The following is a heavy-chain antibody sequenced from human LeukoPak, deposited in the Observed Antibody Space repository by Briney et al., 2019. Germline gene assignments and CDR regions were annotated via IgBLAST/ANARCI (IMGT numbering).Heavy chain of an antibody. J-gene: IGHJ4*02. Sequence: GGSLRLSCAASGFIFSSYVMNWVRQAPGKGLEWVSAIGGSGGSTNYADSVKGRFTISRDNAKNSLYLQMNSLRAEDTAVYYCARAFSGSYVGNWGQGTLVTVSS. D-gene: IGHD1-26*01. V-gene: IGHV3-23*01. CDR1: GFIFSSYV. CDR2: IGGSGGST. CDR3: ARAFSGSYVGN.